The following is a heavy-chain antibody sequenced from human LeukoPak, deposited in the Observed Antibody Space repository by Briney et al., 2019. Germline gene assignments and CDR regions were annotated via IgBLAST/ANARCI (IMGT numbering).Heavy chain of an antibody. J-gene: IGHJ3*02. CDR2: ISGSGGHT. CDR1: GFTFTSYA. V-gene: IGHV3-23*01. Sequence: GGSLRLSCTASGFTFTSYAMTWVRQAPGKGLEWVSGISGSGGHTYNADSVEGRFTISRDNSKNTVSLQMNSLRAEDTAVYYCASPTDCSGGSCYLWPDAFDIWGQGTMVTVSS. D-gene: IGHD2-15*01. CDR3: ASPTDCSGGSCYLWPDAFDI.